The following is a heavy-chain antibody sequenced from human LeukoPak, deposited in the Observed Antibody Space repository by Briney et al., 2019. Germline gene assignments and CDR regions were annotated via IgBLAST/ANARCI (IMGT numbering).Heavy chain of an antibody. V-gene: IGHV1-2*02. J-gene: IGHJ4*02. CDR3: ARGRITATATPFGY. CDR2: INPNSGGT. CDR1: GYTFTGYY. Sequence: ASVKVSCKASGYTFTGYYIHWVREAPAQGLEWMGWINPNSGGTNYAQKFQGTVTMTRDTSISTAYMELSRLISDDTAVYSCARGRITATATPFGYWGQGTLVTVSS. D-gene: IGHD6-25*01.